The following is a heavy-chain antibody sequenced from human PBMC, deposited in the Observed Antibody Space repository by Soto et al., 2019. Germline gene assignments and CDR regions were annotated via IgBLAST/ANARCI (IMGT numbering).Heavy chain of an antibody. CDR2: VYYSGST. V-gene: IGHV4-39*07. D-gene: IGHD2-15*01. CDR1: GGSVSNRNYY. CDR3: ARESPLSGYCSGRICYSVHX. Sequence: PSEPLSLTCTVSGGSVSNRNYYRGWIRQSPGKGRECSGIVYYSGSTYYNPSLKSRVTISLDTSKNQFSLKLSSVTAADTAVYYCARESPLSGYCSGRICYSVHXWGQVTTVTIS. J-gene: IGHJ6*02.